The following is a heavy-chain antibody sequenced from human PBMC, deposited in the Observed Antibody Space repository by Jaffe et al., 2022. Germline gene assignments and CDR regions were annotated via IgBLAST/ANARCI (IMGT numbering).Heavy chain of an antibody. CDR2: IYHSGST. CDR3: ARLWGDSRVLYYFDY. CDR1: GYSISSGYY. Sequence: QVQLQESGPGLVKPSETLSLTCAVSGYSISSGYYWGWIRQPPGKGLEWIGSIYHSGSTYYNPSLKSRVTISVDTSKNQFSLKLSSVTAADTAVYYCARLWGDSRVLYYFDYWGQGTLVTVSS. D-gene: IGHD2-21*02. J-gene: IGHJ4*02. V-gene: IGHV4-38-2*01.